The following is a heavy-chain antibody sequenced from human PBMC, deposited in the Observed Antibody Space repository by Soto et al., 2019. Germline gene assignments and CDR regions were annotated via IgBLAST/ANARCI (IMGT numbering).Heavy chain of an antibody. V-gene: IGHV3-30-3*01. CDR1: GFTFSSYA. CDR3: ARDSYGMDV. Sequence: PGGSLRLSCAASGFTFSSYAMHWVRQAPGKGLEWVAFISYDGNNKYYADSVKGRFTISRDNSKNTLYLQMNSLRAEDTAVYYCARDSYGMDVWGQGTTVTVSS. J-gene: IGHJ6*02. CDR2: ISYDGNNK.